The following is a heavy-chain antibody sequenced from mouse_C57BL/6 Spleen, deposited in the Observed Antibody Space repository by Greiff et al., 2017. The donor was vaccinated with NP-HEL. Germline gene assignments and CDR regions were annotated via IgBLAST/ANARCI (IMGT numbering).Heavy chain of an antibody. V-gene: IGHV1-31*01. D-gene: IGHD1-1*01. CDR3: ARSTTVVGGDY. J-gene: IGHJ2*01. Sequence: EVQLQQSGPELVKPGASVKISCKASGYSFTGYYMHWVTQSHGNILDWIGYIYTYNGVSIYTQKFKVKATLTVYKSSSTAYMELRSLTSEDSAVYYCARSTTVVGGDYWGQGTTLTVSS. CDR2: IYTYNGVS. CDR1: GYSFTGYY.